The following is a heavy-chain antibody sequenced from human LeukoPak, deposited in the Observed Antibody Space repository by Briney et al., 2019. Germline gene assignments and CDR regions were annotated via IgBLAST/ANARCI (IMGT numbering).Heavy chain of an antibody. CDR1: GFTFSDYY. V-gene: IGHV3-7*01. CDR2: IKQDGSEK. D-gene: IGHD4-23*01. CDR3: ASRNSLFI. Sequence: GGSLRLSCAASGFTFSDYYMSWVRQAPGKGLEWVANIKQDGSEKYYVDSVKGRFTISRDNAKNSLYLQMNSLRAEDTAVYYCASRNSLFIRGQGTLVTVSS. J-gene: IGHJ4*02.